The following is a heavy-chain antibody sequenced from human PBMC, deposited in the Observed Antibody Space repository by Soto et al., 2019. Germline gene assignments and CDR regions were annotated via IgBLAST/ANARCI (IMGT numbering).Heavy chain of an antibody. CDR3: ARDMEGRTVSNY. V-gene: IGHV3-30-3*01. Sequence: QVQLVESGGGVVQPGRSLRLSCAASGFTFSSYAMHWVRQAPGKGLEWVAVISYDGSNKYYADSVKGRFTISRDNSKNTLYVQMNSLRAEDTAVYYCARDMEGRTVSNYWGQGTLVAVSS. J-gene: IGHJ4*02. D-gene: IGHD4-17*01. CDR1: GFTFSSYA. CDR2: ISYDGSNK.